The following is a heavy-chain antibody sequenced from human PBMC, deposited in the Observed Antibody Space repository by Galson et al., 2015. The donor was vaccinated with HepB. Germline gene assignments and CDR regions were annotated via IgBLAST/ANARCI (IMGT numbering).Heavy chain of an antibody. V-gene: IGHV1-3*01. Sequence: SVKVSCKASGYTFTSYAMHWVRQAPGQRLEWMGWINAGNGNTKYSQKFQGRVTITRDTSASTAYMGLSSLRSEDTAVYYCARARNYYGSGSYYMRAFDIWGQGTMVTVSS. J-gene: IGHJ3*02. CDR3: ARARNYYGSGSYYMRAFDI. CDR1: GYTFTSYA. D-gene: IGHD3-10*01. CDR2: INAGNGNT.